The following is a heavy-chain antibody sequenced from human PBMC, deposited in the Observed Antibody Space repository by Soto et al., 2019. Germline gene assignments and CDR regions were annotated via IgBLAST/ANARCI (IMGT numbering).Heavy chain of an antibody. CDR1: GCSIRSYY. Sequence: PXETLSLTCSVSGCSIRSYYWSWIRQSPEKGLEWIGYFYHSGNSNYNPSLKSRVTISVDTSKNQLSLSLRSVTAADTAVYFCARISSVDPYGYVNGGLDVWGQGPTVTVSS. D-gene: IGHD5-18*01. J-gene: IGHJ6*02. CDR3: ARISSVDPYGYVNGGLDV. CDR2: FYHSGNS. V-gene: IGHV4-59*01.